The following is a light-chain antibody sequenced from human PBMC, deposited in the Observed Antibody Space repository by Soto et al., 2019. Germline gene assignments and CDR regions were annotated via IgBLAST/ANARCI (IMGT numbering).Light chain of an antibody. Sequence: EIVLTQSPATLSFSPWERATLSCRASQSVSSYLAWYQQKPGQAPRLLIYDASIRATGIPARFSGSGSGTDFTLTISSLEPEDFVVYYCQQRSSWPPWTFGQGTKVDIK. V-gene: IGKV3-11*01. CDR1: QSVSSY. J-gene: IGKJ1*01. CDR2: DAS. CDR3: QQRSSWPPWT.